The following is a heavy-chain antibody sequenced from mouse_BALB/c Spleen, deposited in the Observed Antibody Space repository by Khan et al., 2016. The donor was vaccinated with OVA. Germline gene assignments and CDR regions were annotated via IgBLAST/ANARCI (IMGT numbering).Heavy chain of an antibody. V-gene: IGHV2-6-4*01. J-gene: IGHJ4*01. D-gene: IGHD2-14*01. CDR3: ARAYYRYDGYYAIDY. CDR2: IWGGGTT. CDR1: GFSLSRYN. Sequence: VQLQESGPGLVAPSQSLSITCTVSGFSLSRYNIHWVRQPPGKGLEWLGMIWGGGTTDYNSTLKSRLSISKDNSKSQVFLEMNSLQTEDTAMYYCARAYYRYDGYYAIDYWGQGTLVTVSS.